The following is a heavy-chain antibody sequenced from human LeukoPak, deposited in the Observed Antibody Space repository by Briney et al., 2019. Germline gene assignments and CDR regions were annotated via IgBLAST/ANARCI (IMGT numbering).Heavy chain of an antibody. V-gene: IGHV1-69*05. CDR1: GGTFSSYA. CDR2: IIPIFGTA. D-gene: IGHD3-10*01. Sequence: SVKVSCKASGGTFSSYAISWVRQAPGQGLEWMGGIIPIFGTANYAQKFQGSVTITTDESTSTAYMELSSLRSEDTAVYYCARGQTDYYGSGSFAGDYWGQGTLVTVSS. J-gene: IGHJ4*02. CDR3: ARGQTDYYGSGSFAGDY.